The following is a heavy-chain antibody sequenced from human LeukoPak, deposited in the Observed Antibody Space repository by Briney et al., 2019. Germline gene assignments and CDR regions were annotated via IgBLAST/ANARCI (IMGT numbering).Heavy chain of an antibody. V-gene: IGHV4-59*01. D-gene: IGHD5-18*01. CDR3: ARSSGYSYGPFDY. J-gene: IGHJ4*02. Sequence: PSETLSLTCTVSGGSISSYYWSWIRQPPGKGLEWIGYIYYSGSTNYNPSPKSRVTISVDTSKNQFSLKLSSVTAADTAVYYCARSSGYSYGPFDYWGQGTLVTVSS. CDR1: GGSISSYY. CDR2: IYYSGST.